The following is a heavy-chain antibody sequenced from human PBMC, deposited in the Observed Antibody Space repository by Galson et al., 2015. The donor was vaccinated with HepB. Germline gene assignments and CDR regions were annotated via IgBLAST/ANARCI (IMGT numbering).Heavy chain of an antibody. D-gene: IGHD3-10*01. CDR2: YYRGGST. CDR3: ARGAYYEGSGSFWAWDY. J-gene: IGHJ4*02. Sequence: SLRLTCAASGFIVSRYYMSWVRQAPGKGLEWVSVYYRGGSTYYADLVKDRFIISGDNSKNTVDLQMNGLRGEDTAVYFCARGAYYEGSGSFWAWDYWGQGTLVTVYS. CDR1: GFIVSRYY. V-gene: IGHV3-66*01.